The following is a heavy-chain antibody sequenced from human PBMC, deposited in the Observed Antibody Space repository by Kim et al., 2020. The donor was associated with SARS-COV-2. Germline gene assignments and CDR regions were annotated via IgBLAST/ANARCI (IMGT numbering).Heavy chain of an antibody. CDR1: GFSFSMYW. J-gene: IGHJ4*02. V-gene: IGHV3-74*01. D-gene: IGHD5-12*01. CDR2: INSDGSST. CDR3: ARDLKASPSNIVFDY. Sequence: PGGSLRLSCAASGFSFSMYWMHWVRQPPGKGLVWVSRINSDGSSTDYADSVKGRFTISRDNAKNRLYLQVNSLRAEDTAVYYCARDLKASPSNIVFDYWGQGTLVTVSS.